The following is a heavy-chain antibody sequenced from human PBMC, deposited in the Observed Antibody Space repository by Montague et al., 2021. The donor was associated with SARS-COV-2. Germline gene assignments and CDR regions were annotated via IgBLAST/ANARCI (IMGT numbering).Heavy chain of an antibody. CDR2: IRNEANDYAT. CDR1: GFIFAAST. D-gene: IGHD5-12*01. V-gene: IGHV3-73*01. CDR3: TSGYDRRPY. J-gene: IGHJ4*02. Sequence: SLRLSCAASGFIFAASTIHWVRQASGKGLDWVGRIRNEANDYATVYAASVTSRFTISRDDSKNTAYLEMNSLKTEDTAVYYCTSGYDRRPYWGQGTLVTVSS.